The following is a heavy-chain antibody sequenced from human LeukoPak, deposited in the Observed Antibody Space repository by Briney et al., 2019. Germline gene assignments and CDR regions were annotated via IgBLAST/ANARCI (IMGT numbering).Heavy chain of an antibody. D-gene: IGHD1-26*01. CDR2: IYSGGST. CDR3: ARDEGGSYWAHEGNY. CDR1: GFTVSSNY. V-gene: IGHV3-53*01. Sequence: GGSLRVSGAASGFTVSSNYMSWVRQAPGKGLEWVSVIYSGGSTYCADSVKGRFTISRDNSKNTLYLQMNSLRAEDTAVYYCARDEGGSYWAHEGNYWGQGTLVTVSP. J-gene: IGHJ4*02.